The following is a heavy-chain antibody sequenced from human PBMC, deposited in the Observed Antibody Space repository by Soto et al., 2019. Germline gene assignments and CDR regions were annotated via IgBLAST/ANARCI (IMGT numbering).Heavy chain of an antibody. CDR2: INHSGDT. CDR1: GGSFRDFY. V-gene: IGHV4-34*01. Sequence: SETLSLTCAVYGGSFRDFYWSWLRQTPEKGLEWIGEINHSGDTKYNPSLESRVTISVDTSKNQFSLKVNFVTPADTAVYYCARTGGMDVWGPGATVTISS. CDR3: ARTGGMDV. J-gene: IGHJ6*02.